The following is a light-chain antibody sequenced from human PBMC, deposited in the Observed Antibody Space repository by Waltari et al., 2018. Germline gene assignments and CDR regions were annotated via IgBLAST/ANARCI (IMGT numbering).Light chain of an antibody. J-gene: IGKJ5*01. CDR3: MQSIQLPPT. CDR2: EVS. Sequence: ILMTQPPVSLSVTPGQPASLSCQSLHTLLDSDGQTYLYWYLQKPGQSPQLLIYEVSKRFSGVPDRFSGSGSGADFTLKISRVEAEDVGVYYCMQSIQLPPTFGQGTRLEIK. CDR1: HTLLDSDGQTY. V-gene: IGKV2D-29*02.